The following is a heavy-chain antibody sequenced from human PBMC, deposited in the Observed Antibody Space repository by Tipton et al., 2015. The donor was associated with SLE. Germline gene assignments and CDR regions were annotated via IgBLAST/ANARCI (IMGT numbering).Heavy chain of an antibody. J-gene: IGHJ6*02. CDR2: IYISGST. V-gene: IGHV4-4*07. CDR1: GGSISSYY. Sequence: TLSLTCAVSGGSISSYYWSWIRQPAGKGLEWIGSIYISGSTNYNPSLKSRVTMSVDTSKNQFSLKLSSVTAADMAVYYCAGGLVDVDTAMVKNGMDVWGQGTTVTVSS. CDR3: AGGLVDVDTAMVKNGMDV. D-gene: IGHD5-18*01.